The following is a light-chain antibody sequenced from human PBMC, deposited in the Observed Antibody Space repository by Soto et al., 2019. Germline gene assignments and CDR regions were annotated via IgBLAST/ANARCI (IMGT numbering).Light chain of an antibody. J-gene: IGKJ5*01. V-gene: IGKV3-20*01. Sequence: EIVMTQSPVTLSVSPGEIATLSCRASQSVTTQLAWYQQKPGQAPRLIIHGASSRATGVPDRITGSGSGTDFTLSISRLEPEDFAVYYCQQYTSSLIPFGQGTRLAIK. CDR3: QQYTSSLIP. CDR2: GAS. CDR1: QSVTTQ.